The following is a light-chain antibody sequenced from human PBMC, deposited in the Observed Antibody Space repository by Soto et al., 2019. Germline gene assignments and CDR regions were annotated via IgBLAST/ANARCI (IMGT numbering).Light chain of an antibody. CDR2: GAS. CDR1: QSVGRNF. V-gene: IGKV3-20*01. Sequence: EIVLTQSPGTLSLSPGERATLSCRASQSVGRNFLAWYQHKAGQAPRLLIHGASSRATGIPDRFSGSGSDSDFTLTISRLEPEDFVVYYCQQYASSPLTFGQGTKVDIK. CDR3: QQYASSPLT. J-gene: IGKJ1*01.